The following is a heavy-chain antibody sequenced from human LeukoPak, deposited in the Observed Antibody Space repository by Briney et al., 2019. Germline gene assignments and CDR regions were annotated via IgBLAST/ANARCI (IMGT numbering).Heavy chain of an antibody. Sequence: KSSETLSLTCAVSGGSINTNSYYWTWIRQPPGQGLEWIVSIYYSGTNYYNPSLTSRLTISVDTSKNQFSLKLSSVTAAYTAVYYCVRHLRRENLTASHIDYWGQGTLVTVSS. CDR2: IYYSGTN. D-gene: IGHD2-21*02. J-gene: IGHJ4*02. CDR3: VRHLRRENLTASHIDY. CDR1: GGSINTNSYY. V-gene: IGHV4-39*01.